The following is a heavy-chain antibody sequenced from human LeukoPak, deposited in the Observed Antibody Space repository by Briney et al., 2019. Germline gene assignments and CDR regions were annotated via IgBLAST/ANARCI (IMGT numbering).Heavy chain of an antibody. D-gene: IGHD1-7*01. Sequence: PSETLSLTCAVYGGSFSGYYWSWLRQPPGKGLEWIGEINHSGSTNYNPSLKSRVTISVDTSKNQFSLKLSSVTAADTAVYYCARGGITGTTPDSYFDYWGQGTLVTVSS. J-gene: IGHJ4*02. CDR1: GGSFSGYY. CDR3: ARGGITGTTPDSYFDY. V-gene: IGHV4-34*01. CDR2: INHSGST.